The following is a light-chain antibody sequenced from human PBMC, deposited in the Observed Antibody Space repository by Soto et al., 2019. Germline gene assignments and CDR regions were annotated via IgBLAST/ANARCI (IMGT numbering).Light chain of an antibody. J-gene: IGKJ1*01. CDR1: QSVSSN. Sequence: IVRTQSPTTLSVSPGGRATLSCRASQSVSSNLAWYQQKPGQAPRLLIYGASTRATGIPARFSGSGSGTEFTLTISSLQSEDFAVYYCQQYNNWPRTFGQGTKVDI. CDR2: GAS. CDR3: QQYNNWPRT. V-gene: IGKV3D-15*01.